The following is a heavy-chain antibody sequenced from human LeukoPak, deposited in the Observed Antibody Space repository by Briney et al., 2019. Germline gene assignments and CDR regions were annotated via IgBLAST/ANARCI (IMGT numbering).Heavy chain of an antibody. D-gene: IGHD3-22*01. J-gene: IGHJ4*02. Sequence: ASVKVSCKASGYTFTTYSIHWVRQAPGQRLEWMGWINADSGDTKSSQKFQGRVTITRDTSASTAYMELSSLRSEDTAVYYCARDYCDSSGYDFWGQGTLVTVSS. CDR2: INADSGDT. CDR1: GYTFTTYS. V-gene: IGHV1-3*01. CDR3: ARDYCDSSGYDF.